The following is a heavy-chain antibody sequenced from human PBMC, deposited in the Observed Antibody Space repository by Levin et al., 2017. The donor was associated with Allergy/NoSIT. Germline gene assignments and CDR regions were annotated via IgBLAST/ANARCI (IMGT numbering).Heavy chain of an antibody. D-gene: IGHD4-23*01. CDR1: GFSLSTSGMR. V-gene: IGHV2-70*04. J-gene: IGHJ4*02. CDR3: ARTSRYGGNWYYFDY. Sequence: SGPTLVKPTQTLTLTCTFSGFSLSTSGMRVSWIRQPPGKALEWLAHIDWENEKFYSTSLKTRVTISKDTSKNQVVLTMTNMDPVDTATYYCARTSRYGGNWYYFDYWGQGTLVTVSS. CDR2: IDWENEK.